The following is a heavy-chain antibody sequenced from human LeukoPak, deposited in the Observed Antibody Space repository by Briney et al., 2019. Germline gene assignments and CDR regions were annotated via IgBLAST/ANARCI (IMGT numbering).Heavy chain of an antibody. Sequence: PGGSLRLSCAASGFTVSSYWMHWVRQAPGKGLVWVSRIYSGNPNYADSVKGRFTISRDNAKNILYLQINSLRSEDTAVYYCARYSSSSGGASYYLDYWGHGTLVTVSS. J-gene: IGHJ4*01. CDR2: IYSGNP. D-gene: IGHD6-6*01. CDR1: GFTVSSYW. CDR3: ARYSSSSGGASYYLDY. V-gene: IGHV3-74*01.